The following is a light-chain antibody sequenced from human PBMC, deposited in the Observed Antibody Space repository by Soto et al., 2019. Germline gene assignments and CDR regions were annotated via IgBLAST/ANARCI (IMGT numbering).Light chain of an antibody. V-gene: IGLV2-14*01. CDR2: GVT. CDR1: SSDIGAFNY. CDR3: SSYTTAFFYV. Sequence: QSVLTQPASVSGSPGQSITISCTGSSSDIGAFNYVARYQQHPGKAPKLIIHGVTNRPSGVSSRFSGSKSDYTASLTISGLQAEDEADYYCSSYTTAFFYVFGTGTKLTVL. J-gene: IGLJ1*01.